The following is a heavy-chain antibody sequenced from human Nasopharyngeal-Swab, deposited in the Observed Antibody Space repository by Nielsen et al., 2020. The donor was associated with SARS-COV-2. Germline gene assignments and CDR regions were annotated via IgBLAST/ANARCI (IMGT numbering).Heavy chain of an antibody. CDR2: IYYSGST. J-gene: IGHJ4*02. V-gene: IGHV4-59*01. CDR3: ARGRGTRSYFDY. Sequence: SETLSLTCTVSGGSISSYYWSWIRQPPGKGLEWIGYIYYSGSTNYNPSLKSRVTISVDTSKNQFSLKLSSVTAADTAVYYCARGRGTRSYFDYWGQGTLVTVSS. D-gene: IGHD3/OR15-3a*01. CDR1: GGSISSYY.